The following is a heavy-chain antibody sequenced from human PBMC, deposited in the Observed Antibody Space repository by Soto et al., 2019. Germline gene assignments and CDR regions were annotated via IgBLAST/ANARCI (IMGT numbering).Heavy chain of an antibody. CDR1: GYSFTTYW. CDR3: ARLEKWYYNYYGLDV. D-gene: IGHD1-26*01. Sequence: GESPKISCQGSGYSFTTYWISWVRQMPGKGLEWMGKIDPADSSTNYSPSFQGHITISVDRSINTAHLQFSSLKAADTAVYYCARLEKWYYNYYGLDVWGQGTMVTVSS. J-gene: IGHJ6*02. V-gene: IGHV5-10-1*01. CDR2: IDPADSST.